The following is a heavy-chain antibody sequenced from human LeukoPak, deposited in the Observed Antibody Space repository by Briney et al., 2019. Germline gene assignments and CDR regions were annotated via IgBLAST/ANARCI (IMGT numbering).Heavy chain of an antibody. CDR2: IYYSGST. D-gene: IGHD2-15*01. CDR3: ARVVVNDALDI. J-gene: IGHJ3*02. CDR1: GGSISSGDYY. V-gene: IGHV4-30-4*01. Sequence: SETLSLTCIVSGGSISSGDYYWSWIRQPPGKGLEWIGYIYYSGSTYYNPSLKSRVTISVDTSKNQFSLKLSSVTAADTAVYYCARVVVNDALDIWGQGTMVTVSS.